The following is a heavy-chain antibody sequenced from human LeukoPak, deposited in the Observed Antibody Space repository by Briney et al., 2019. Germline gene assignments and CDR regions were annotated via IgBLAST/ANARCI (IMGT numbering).Heavy chain of an antibody. V-gene: IGHV3-23*01. CDR3: AKDARRTSGWYFFDY. J-gene: IGHJ4*02. CDR2: ISGSGDRT. CDR1: GLTFRSYA. D-gene: IGHD6-19*01. Sequence: GGSLRLSCAASGLTFRSYAMKWVRQAPGKGLEWISGISGSGDRTDYADSVKGRFTISRDNSKNTLFLQMNSLRAEDTAVYYCAKDARRTSGWYFFDYWGQGTLVTVSS.